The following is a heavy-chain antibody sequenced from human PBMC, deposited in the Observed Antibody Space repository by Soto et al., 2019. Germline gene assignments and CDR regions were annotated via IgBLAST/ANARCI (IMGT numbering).Heavy chain of an antibody. V-gene: IGHV4-4*02. CDR3: ARVRLYYHILTGYSAFYYGMDI. CDR2: IYDSGST. D-gene: IGHD3-9*01. J-gene: IGHJ6*02. CDR1: RGSINSSNW. Sequence: SETLSLTCAVSRGSINSSNWWSWVRQPPGKGLEWIGEIYDSGSTNYNPSLKSRVTISVDKSKNQFSLKLSSVTAADTAVYYCARVRLYYHILTGYSAFYYGMDIWGQGTTVTVSS.